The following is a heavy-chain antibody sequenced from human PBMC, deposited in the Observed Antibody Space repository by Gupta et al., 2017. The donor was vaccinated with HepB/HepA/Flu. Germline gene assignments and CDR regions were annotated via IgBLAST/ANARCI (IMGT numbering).Heavy chain of an antibody. V-gene: IGHV3-74*01. D-gene: IGHD1-26*01. CDR3: ARDFFWLVGV. Sequence: EVQLVESGGDVVQPGWSLRLYCAASGFTCSPYYMHWVHHTPGNGLVWFSRINGVGTYTSYADSVKGRFTISRDNAKNTLYLQMNSLRVEDTAVYYCARDFFWLVGVWGQETTVAVSS. CDR1: GFTCSPYY. CDR2: INGVGTYT. J-gene: IGHJ6*02.